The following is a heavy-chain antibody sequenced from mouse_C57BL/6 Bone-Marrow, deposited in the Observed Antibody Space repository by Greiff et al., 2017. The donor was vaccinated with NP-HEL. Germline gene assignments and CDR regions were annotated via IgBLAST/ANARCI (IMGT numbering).Heavy chain of an antibody. D-gene: IGHD2-3*01. CDR2: IWWDDDK. J-gene: IGHJ2*01. CDR3: ARMRGYDGYPYYFDY. Sequence: QVTLNESGPGILQPSQTLSLTCSFSGFSLSTFGMGVGWIRQPSGKGLEWLAHIWWDDDKYYNPALKSRLTISKDTSKNQVFLKIANVDTADTATYYCARMRGYDGYPYYFDYWGQGTTLTVSS. V-gene: IGHV8-8*01. CDR1: GFSLSTFGMG.